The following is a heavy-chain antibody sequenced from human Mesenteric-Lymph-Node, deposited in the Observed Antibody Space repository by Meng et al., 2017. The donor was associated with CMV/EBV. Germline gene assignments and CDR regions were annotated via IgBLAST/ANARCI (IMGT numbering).Heavy chain of an antibody. CDR3: AGSRSWNWFDP. V-gene: IGHV3-74*01. CDR2: INSDGSST. J-gene: IGHJ5*02. Sequence: GESLKISCAASGFTFSTYWMHWVRQAPGKGLVWVSRINSDGSSTSYADSVKGRFTISRDNAKNTLYLQMNSLRAEDTAVYYCAGSRSWNWFDPWGQGTLVTVSS. D-gene: IGHD6-13*01. CDR1: GFTFSTYW.